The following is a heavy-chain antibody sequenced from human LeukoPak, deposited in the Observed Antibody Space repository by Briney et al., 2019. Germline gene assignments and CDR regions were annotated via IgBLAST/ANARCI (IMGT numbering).Heavy chain of an antibody. Sequence: SETLSLTCTVSGGSISSYYWSWIRQPPGKGLEWIGYICYSGSTNYNPSLKSRVTISVDTSKNQFSLKLNSVTAADTAVYYCARDRGIAAAVPFDYWGQGTLVTVSS. D-gene: IGHD6-13*01. CDR1: GGSISSYY. J-gene: IGHJ4*02. V-gene: IGHV4-59*01. CDR2: ICYSGST. CDR3: ARDRGIAAAVPFDY.